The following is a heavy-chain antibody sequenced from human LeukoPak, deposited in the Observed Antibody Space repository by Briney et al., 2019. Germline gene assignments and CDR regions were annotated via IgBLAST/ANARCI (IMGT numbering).Heavy chain of an antibody. V-gene: IGHV3-33*01. Sequence: GGSLRLSCAASGFTFSSYGMHWVRQAPGKELEWVAVIWYDGSNRYFADSVKGRFTISRDNSKNTLYFQMNSLRAEDTAVYYCARDFDSRGYSPSYWGQGTLVTVSS. CDR1: GFTFSSYG. D-gene: IGHD3-22*01. CDR2: IWYDGSNR. J-gene: IGHJ4*02. CDR3: ARDFDSRGYSPSY.